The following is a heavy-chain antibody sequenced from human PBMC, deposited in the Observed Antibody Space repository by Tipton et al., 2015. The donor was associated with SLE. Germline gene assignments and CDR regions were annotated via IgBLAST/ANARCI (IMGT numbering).Heavy chain of an antibody. V-gene: IGHV4-39*01. D-gene: IGHD6-19*01. CDR3: ARIGQWLIQGHFDL. CDR2: IHYRGAT. CDR1: GGSISRGDYY. Sequence: TLSLTCIVSGGSISRGDYYWGWIRQPPGKGLEWIGSIHYRGATYFNPSLKSRVSMSVDTSKNQFSLKLTSVTAADPAVYYCARIGQWLIQGHFDLWGRGTLVTVSS. J-gene: IGHJ2*01.